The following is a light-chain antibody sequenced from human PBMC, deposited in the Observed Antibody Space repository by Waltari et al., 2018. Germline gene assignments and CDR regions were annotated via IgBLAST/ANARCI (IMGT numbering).Light chain of an antibody. CDR1: HSLLYYSNNKNY. Sequence: DIVMTQSPDSLTVSLGERATIHRKSSHSLLYYSNNKNYISWYQKKPGQAPKLLIYWASTRDSGVPDRFSGSGSETDFTLTISSLQAEDVAVYHCHQYFAPPYTFGRGTKLEIK. CDR2: WAS. V-gene: IGKV4-1*01. CDR3: HQYFAPPYT. J-gene: IGKJ2*01.